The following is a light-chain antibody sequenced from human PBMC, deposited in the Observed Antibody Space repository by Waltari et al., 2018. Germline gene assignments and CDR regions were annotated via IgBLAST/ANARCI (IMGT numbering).Light chain of an antibody. J-gene: IGLJ2*01. CDR3: SSYTSSVL. CDR1: SSDVGSYNY. V-gene: IGLV2-14*03. Sequence: QSALTQPASVSGSPGQSITISCTGTSSDVGSYNYVSWYQQLAGKAPKTILYDGSKRPSGVSNRFSGSKSGNTASLTISGLQAEDEADYYCSSYTSSVLFGGGTKLTVL. CDR2: DGS.